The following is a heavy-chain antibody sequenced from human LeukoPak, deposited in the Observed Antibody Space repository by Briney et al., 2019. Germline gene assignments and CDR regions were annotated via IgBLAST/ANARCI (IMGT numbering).Heavy chain of an antibody. CDR1: GGSISSYY. CDR3: ASDYGGNSGEH. J-gene: IGHJ4*02. CDR2: IYYSGST. D-gene: IGHD4-17*01. V-gene: IGHV4-59*12. Sequence: SETLSLTCTVSGGSISSYYWSWIRQPPGKGLEWIGYIYYSGSTNYNPSLKSRLTISVDTSKNQFSLKLSSVTAADTAIYYCASDYGGNSGEHWGQGTLVTVSS.